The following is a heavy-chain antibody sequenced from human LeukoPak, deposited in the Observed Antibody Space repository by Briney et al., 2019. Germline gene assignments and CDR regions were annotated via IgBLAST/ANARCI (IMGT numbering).Heavy chain of an antibody. V-gene: IGHV4-39*01. D-gene: IGHD2-2*02. J-gene: IGHJ4*02. Sequence: PSETLSLTCTVSGGSIRSSSYYWGWIRQPPGKGLEWIGNIFYSGTTYYNPSLKSRVTISVDTSKDHFSLKLNSVTAADTAVYYCARHRRSENFPRYPDFWGQGTLVTVSS. CDR2: IFYSGTT. CDR3: ARHRRSENFPRYPDF. CDR1: GGSIRSSSYY.